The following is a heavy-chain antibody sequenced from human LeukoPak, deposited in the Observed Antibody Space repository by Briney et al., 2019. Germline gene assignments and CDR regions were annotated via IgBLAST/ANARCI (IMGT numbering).Heavy chain of an antibody. J-gene: IGHJ4*02. CDR1: GFTFSSYG. CDR2: IWYDGSNK. CDR3: AKDLRGCLGY. Sequence: GGSLRLSCAASGFTFSSYGMHWVRQAPGKGLEWVAVIWYDGSNKYYAGSVKGRFTISRDNSKNTLYLQMNSLRAEDTAVYYCAKDLRGCLGYWGQGTLVTVSS. D-gene: IGHD4-23*01. V-gene: IGHV3-33*06.